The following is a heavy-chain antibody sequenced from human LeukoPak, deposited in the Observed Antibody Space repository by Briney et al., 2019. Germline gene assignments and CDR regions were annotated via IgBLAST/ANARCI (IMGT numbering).Heavy chain of an antibody. J-gene: IGHJ6*02. V-gene: IGHV3-23*01. D-gene: IGHD2-2*01. CDR3: AKGSCGSTSCYPYYYYGMDV. Sequence: PGGSLRLSCAASGFTFSSYAMSWVRQAPGKGLEWVSAISGSGGSTYYADSVKGRFTISRDNSKNTLYLQMNSLRAEDTAVYYCAKGSCGSTSCYPYYYYGMDVWGQGTTVTVSS. CDR1: GFTFSSYA. CDR2: ISGSGGST.